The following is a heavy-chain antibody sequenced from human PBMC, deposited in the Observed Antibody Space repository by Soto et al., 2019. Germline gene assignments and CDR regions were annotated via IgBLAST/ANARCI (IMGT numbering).Heavy chain of an antibody. V-gene: IGHV3-23*01. D-gene: IGHD2-15*01. J-gene: IGHJ3*02. CDR3: AKDRYLSIVDIVVVVAAAFDI. Sequence: GGSLRLSCAASGFTFSSYAMSWVRQAPGKGLEWVSAISGSGGSTYYADSVKGRFTISRDNSKNTLYLQMNSLRAEDTAVYYCAKDRYLSIVDIVVVVAAAFDIWGQGTMVTVSS. CDR1: GFTFSSYA. CDR2: ISGSGGST.